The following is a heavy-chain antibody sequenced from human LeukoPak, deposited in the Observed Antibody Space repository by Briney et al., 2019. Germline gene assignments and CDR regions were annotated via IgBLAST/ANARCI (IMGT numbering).Heavy chain of an antibody. J-gene: IGHJ5*02. V-gene: IGHV3-23*01. CDR3: AKGYDWSLGSHNWFDP. Sequence: GGSLRLSCAASGLTFGSYAMSWVRQAPGEGLEWVSVISGSGGSTYYADSVKGGFTISRDNSKNTLYLQMSGLTFEDTAVYYCAKGYDWSLGSHNWFDPWGQGTLVTVSS. D-gene: IGHD3-9*01. CDR2: ISGSGGST. CDR1: GLTFGSYA.